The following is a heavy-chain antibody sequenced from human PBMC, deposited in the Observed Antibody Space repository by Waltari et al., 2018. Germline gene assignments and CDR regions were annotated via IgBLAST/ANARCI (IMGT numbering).Heavy chain of an antibody. D-gene: IGHD4-17*01. Sequence: QVHLVQSGAEVKKPGASVTVSCKASGSHFTGYYIQWVRRAPGQGLEWMGRINPNSGDTNYAQKFQGRVTLTRDTSINTAYMELSSLKSDDTAVYYCARDLGSDYGNRDYWGQGTLVTVPS. CDR1: GSHFTGYY. V-gene: IGHV1-2*06. CDR3: ARDLGSDYGNRDY. J-gene: IGHJ4*02. CDR2: INPNSGDT.